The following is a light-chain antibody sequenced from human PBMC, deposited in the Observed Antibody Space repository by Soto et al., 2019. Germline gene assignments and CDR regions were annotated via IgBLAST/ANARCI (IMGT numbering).Light chain of an antibody. CDR1: QTISTW. V-gene: IGKV1-5*01. CDR2: DAS. J-gene: IGKJ1*01. CDR3: QHYADSLWT. Sequence: DIQMTQSPSTLSASVGDRVTITCRASQTISTWLAWYQHKPGKAPKLLISDASSLESGIPFRFTGSGSGTEFSLAINSLQPDDSATYYCQHYADSLWTFGQGTKVDIK.